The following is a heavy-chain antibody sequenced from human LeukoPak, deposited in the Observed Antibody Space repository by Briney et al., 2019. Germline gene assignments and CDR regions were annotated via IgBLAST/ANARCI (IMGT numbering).Heavy chain of an antibody. J-gene: IGHJ4*02. V-gene: IGHV3-7*01. CDR3: ATDRGWRTSGYYLYYFEY. CDR2: IKNDGSEK. CDR1: GFVFRNYF. D-gene: IGHD3-3*01. Sequence: GGSLRLSCAASGFVFRNYFMSWVRQAPGKGLEWVASIKNDGSEKYYVGSVRGRYTISRDNTKNSLYLQMSSLRAEDTAVYYCATDRGWRTSGYYLYYFEYWGQGTLVTFSS.